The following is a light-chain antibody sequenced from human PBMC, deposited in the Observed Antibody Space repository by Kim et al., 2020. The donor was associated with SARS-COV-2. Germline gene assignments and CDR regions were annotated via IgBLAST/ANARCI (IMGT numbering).Light chain of an antibody. CDR1: QSIRPY. V-gene: IGKV1-39*01. CDR3: QQSYVTSWT. Sequence: ASVGDRVTITCRASQSIRPYVNWYQQRPGKAPKLVIYSASRLQIGVPSRFSGSGSGTDFTLTISSLQAEDVATYYCQQSYVTSWTFGQGTKLEI. J-gene: IGKJ1*01. CDR2: SAS.